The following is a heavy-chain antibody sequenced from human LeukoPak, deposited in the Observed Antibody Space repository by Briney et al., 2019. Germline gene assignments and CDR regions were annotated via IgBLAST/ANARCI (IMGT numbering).Heavy chain of an antibody. D-gene: IGHD3-22*01. V-gene: IGHV3-30-3*01. CDR1: GFTFSSYS. CDR3: ARITGYDSSGYLDY. J-gene: IGHJ4*02. CDR2: ISYDGSNK. Sequence: GGSLRLSCAASGFTFSSYSINWVRQAPGKGLEWVAVISYDGSNKYYADSVKGRFTISRDNSKNTLYLQMNSLRAEDTAVYYCARITGYDSSGYLDYWGQGTLVTVSS.